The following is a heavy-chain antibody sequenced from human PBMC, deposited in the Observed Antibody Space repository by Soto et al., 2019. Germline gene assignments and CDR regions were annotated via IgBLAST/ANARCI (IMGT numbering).Heavy chain of an antibody. Sequence: QVQLVQSGAEVKKPGASVKVSCKASGYTFTSYGISWVRQAPGQGLEWMGWISVYNGHTNYAQKLQGRVTMNTDTSTHTAYMERRSLSSDDTSVDYCVREIGYWGQGTLVTVSS. J-gene: IGHJ4*02. CDR3: VREIGY. CDR1: GYTFTSYG. V-gene: IGHV1-18*01. CDR2: ISVYNGHT.